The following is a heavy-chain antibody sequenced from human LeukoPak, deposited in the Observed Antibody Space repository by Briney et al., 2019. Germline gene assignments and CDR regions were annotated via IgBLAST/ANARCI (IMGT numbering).Heavy chain of an antibody. CDR2: IIPILGIA. CDR1: GGTFSSYA. J-gene: IGHJ4*02. D-gene: IGHD1-26*01. CDR3: ARLGDSSPGN. V-gene: IGHV1-69*04. Sequence: SVKVSCKASGGTFSSYAISWVRQAPGQGLEWMGRIIPILGIANYAQKFQGRVTMTRDTSTSTVYMELSSLRSEDTAVYYCARLGDSSPGNWGQGTLVTVSS.